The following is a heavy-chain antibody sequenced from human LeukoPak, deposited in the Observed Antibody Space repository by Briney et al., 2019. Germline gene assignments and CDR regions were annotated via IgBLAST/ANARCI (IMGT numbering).Heavy chain of an antibody. D-gene: IGHD6-19*01. CDR1: GFTFSSYA. CDR3: ARELSTSGWHALDY. V-gene: IGHV3-21*01. J-gene: IGHJ4*02. CDR2: ISPSSNYI. Sequence: GGSLRLSCAASGFTFSSYAMSWVRQAPGKGLEWVSSISPSSNYIYYADSLKGRFTISRDNAKNSLYLQMNSLRAEDTAIYYCARELSTSGWHALDYWGQGTLVTVS.